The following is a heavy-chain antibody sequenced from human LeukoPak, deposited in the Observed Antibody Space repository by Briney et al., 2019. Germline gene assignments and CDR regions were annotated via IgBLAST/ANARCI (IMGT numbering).Heavy chain of an antibody. CDR2: ITWNSRSI. J-gene: IGHJ4*02. V-gene: IGHV3-9*01. CDR1: GFTFDGYA. D-gene: IGHD2-2*01. Sequence: PGGSLRLSCAASGFTFDGYALHWVRQIPGKGLEWVSGITWNSRSIAYADSVKGRFTISRDNAKNSLYLQMSNLRPDDTALYYCAKDTGIAPEGYYFDKWGQGTQVTVSS. CDR3: AKDTGIAPEGYYFDK.